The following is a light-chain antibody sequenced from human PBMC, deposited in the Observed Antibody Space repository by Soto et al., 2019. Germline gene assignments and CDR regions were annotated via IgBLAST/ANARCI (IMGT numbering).Light chain of an antibody. CDR2: EVS. CDR1: SSDVGGYNY. CDR3: SSYAGSNNFEV. V-gene: IGLV2-8*01. Sequence: QSALTQPPSAPGSPGQSVTISCTGTSSDVGGYNYVSWYQQHPGKAPKLMIYEVSKRPSGVPDRFSGSKSGNTASLTVSGLQAEDEADYYCSSYAGSNNFEVFGTGTKLTVL. J-gene: IGLJ1*01.